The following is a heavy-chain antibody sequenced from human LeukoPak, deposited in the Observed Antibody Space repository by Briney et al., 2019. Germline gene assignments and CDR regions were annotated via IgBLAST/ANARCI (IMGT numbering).Heavy chain of an antibody. D-gene: IGHD1-1*01. CDR2: IYSGGST. Sequence: GGSLRLSCAASGFTVSSNYMSWVRQAPGKGLEWVSVIYSGGSTYYADSVKGRFTISRDNSKNTLYLQMNSLRAEDTAVYYCARQTYPLEEGPFWFDPWGQGTLVTVSS. V-gene: IGHV3-53*01. CDR1: GFTVSSNY. J-gene: IGHJ5*02. CDR3: ARQTYPLEEGPFWFDP.